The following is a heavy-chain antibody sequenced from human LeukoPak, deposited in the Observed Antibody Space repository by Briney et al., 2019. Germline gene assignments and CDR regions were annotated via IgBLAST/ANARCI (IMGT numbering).Heavy chain of an antibody. J-gene: IGHJ4*02. CDR2: ISENI. V-gene: IGHV3-69-1*01. Sequence: PGGSLRLSCTASGFVFSRDNMNWVRQAPGKGLEWVSHISENIYHADSVRGRFTISRDNAKNSLHLQMSNLRAEDTAVYYCVREIGRPKTFYFHSWGRGTLVIVSS. CDR3: VREIGRPKTFYFHS. CDR1: GFVFSRDN.